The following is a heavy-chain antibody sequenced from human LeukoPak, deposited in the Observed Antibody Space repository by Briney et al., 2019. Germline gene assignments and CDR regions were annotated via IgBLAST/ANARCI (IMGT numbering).Heavy chain of an antibody. Sequence: SETLSLTCTVSGGSISSYYWSWIRQPAGKELEWSGRIYTSGSTNYNPSLKSRVTMSVDTSKNQFSLKLSSVTAADTAVYYCASDLEGLDYWGQGTLVTVSS. CDR1: GGSISSYY. CDR2: IYTSGST. J-gene: IGHJ4*02. CDR3: ASDLEGLDY. D-gene: IGHD3/OR15-3a*01. V-gene: IGHV4-4*07.